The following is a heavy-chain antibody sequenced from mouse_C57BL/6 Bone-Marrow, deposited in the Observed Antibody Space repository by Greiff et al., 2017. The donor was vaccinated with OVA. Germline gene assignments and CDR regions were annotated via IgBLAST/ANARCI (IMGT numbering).Heavy chain of an antibody. J-gene: IGHJ3*01. CDR2: INPGSGGT. CDR3: ARSGGYGWFAY. D-gene: IGHD2-2*01. Sequence: VKLMESGAELVRPGTSVKVSCKASGYAFTNYLIEWVKQRPGQGLEWIGVINPGSGGTNYNEKFQGKATLTADKSSSTAYMQLSSLTSEDSAVYFCARSGGYGWFAYWGQGTLVTVSA. CDR1: GYAFTNYL. V-gene: IGHV1-54*01.